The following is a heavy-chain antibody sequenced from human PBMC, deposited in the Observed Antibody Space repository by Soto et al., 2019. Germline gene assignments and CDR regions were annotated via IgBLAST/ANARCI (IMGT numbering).Heavy chain of an antibody. J-gene: IGHJ5*02. D-gene: IGHD3-3*01. CDR3: AGEHRVAKLTFDP. Sequence: PGGSLRLSCAASGFTFSSYAMHWVRQAPGKGLEWVAVISYDGSNKYYADSVKGRFTISRDNSKNTLYLQMNSLRAEDTAVYYCAGEHRVAKLTFDPWGQGTLVTVSS. CDR1: GFTFSSYA. CDR2: ISYDGSNK. V-gene: IGHV3-30-3*01.